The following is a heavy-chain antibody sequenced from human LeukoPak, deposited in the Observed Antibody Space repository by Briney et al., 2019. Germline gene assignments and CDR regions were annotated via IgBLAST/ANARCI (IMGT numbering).Heavy chain of an antibody. CDR3: GRGIQSFDP. CDR1: GYTFTGYY. Sequence: ASVKVSCKASGYTFTGYYMHWVRQAPGQGLEWMGLINPKSGDTNYAHKFQDRVTMTRDTSISTAYMELSRLRSDDTAVYYCGRGIQSFDPWGQGTLVTVSP. J-gene: IGHJ5*02. V-gene: IGHV1-2*02. CDR2: INPKSGDT.